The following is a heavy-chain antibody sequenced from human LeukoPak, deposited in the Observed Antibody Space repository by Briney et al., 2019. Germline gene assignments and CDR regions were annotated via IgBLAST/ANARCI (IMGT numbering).Heavy chain of an antibody. V-gene: IGHV4-59*01. CDR1: GGSISSYY. Sequence: PSETLSLTCTVSGGSISSYYWSWTRQPPGKGLEWIGYIYYSGTTNYNPSLKSRVTISVDTSKNQFSLKLSSVTAADTAVYCCARENVPAATFDYWGQGTLVTVSS. J-gene: IGHJ4*02. CDR2: IYYSGTT. D-gene: IGHD2-2*01. CDR3: ARENVPAATFDY.